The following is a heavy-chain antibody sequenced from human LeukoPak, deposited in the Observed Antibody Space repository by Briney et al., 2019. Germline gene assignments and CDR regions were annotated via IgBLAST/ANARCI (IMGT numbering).Heavy chain of an antibody. D-gene: IGHD1-26*01. CDR3: ARLRSVRGYYYYYMDV. CDR2: IYYSGST. Sequence: SETLSLTCTVSGGSISSSSYYWGWIRQPPGKGLEWIGSIYYSGSTYYNPSLKSRVTISVDTSKNQFSLKLSSVTAADTAVYYCARLRSVRGYYYYYMDVWGKGTTVTISS. V-gene: IGHV4-39*07. CDR1: GGSISSSSYY. J-gene: IGHJ6*03.